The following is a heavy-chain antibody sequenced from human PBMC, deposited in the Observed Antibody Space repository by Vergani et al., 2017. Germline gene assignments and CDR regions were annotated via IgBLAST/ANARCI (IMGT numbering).Heavy chain of an antibody. Sequence: EVQLLESGGSLKQPGGSVRLSCAASGFTFSTYAMHWARQAPGKGLEWVSAPTGGGGSTYYADSFKGRFLISRDNSRDTLYLQMNSLRPEDTATYYCVKDAGSYENFFDSWCQGTLVTVSS. CDR2: PTGGGGST. CDR3: VKDAGSYENFFDS. CDR1: GFTFSTYA. V-gene: IGHV3-23*01. J-gene: IGHJ4*02. D-gene: IGHD1-26*01.